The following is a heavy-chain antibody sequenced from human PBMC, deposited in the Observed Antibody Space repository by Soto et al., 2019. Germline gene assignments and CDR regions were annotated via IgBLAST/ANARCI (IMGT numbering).Heavy chain of an antibody. V-gene: IGHV3-9*01. CDR3: AKDTSYSYGSIDY. Sequence: EVPLVESGGGLVQPGRSLRLSCAASGFTFDDYAMHWVRQAPGKGLEWVSGISWNSGSIGYADSVKGRFTISRDNAKNSLYLQMNSLRAEDTALYYCAKDTSYSYGSIDYWGQGTLVTVSS. D-gene: IGHD5-18*01. CDR1: GFTFDDYA. CDR2: ISWNSGSI. J-gene: IGHJ4*02.